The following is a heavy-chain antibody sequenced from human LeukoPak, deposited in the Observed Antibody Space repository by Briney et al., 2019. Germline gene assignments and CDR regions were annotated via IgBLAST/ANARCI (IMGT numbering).Heavy chain of an antibody. D-gene: IGHD3-9*01. V-gene: IGHV4-59*01. J-gene: IGHJ6*02. CDR1: GGSISSYY. Sequence: SETLSLTCAVYGGSISSYYWSWIRQPPGEGLEWIGYIYYSGSTNYNPSLKSRVTISVDTSKNQFSLKLSSVTAADTAVYYCARDSLLRYFDSSLYYYGMDVWGQGTTVTVSS. CDR3: ARDSLLRYFDSSLYYYGMDV. CDR2: IYYSGST.